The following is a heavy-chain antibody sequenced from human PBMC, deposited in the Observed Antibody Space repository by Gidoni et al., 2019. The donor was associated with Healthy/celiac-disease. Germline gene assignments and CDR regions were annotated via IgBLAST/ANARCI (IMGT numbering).Heavy chain of an antibody. CDR3: AREDSNYETEWFDP. D-gene: IGHD4-4*01. J-gene: IGHJ5*02. CDR1: GSPFSDYY. CDR2: ISSSGSTI. Sequence: QVQLVQSGGGLVQPGGSLRLSCAASGSPFSDYYMSWIRHVPGKGLEWVSYISSSGSTIYYADSVKGRFTISRDNAKNSLYLQMNSLRAEDTAVYYCAREDSNYETEWFDPWGQGTLVTVSS. V-gene: IGHV3-11*01.